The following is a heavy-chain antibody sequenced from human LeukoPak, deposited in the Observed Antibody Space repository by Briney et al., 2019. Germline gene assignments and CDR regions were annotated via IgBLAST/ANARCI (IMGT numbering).Heavy chain of an antibody. CDR1: GFTVSSSY. CDR3: ARGEDTKWRREIYYGMDV. J-gene: IGHJ6*02. D-gene: IGHD2-15*01. Sequence: GGSLRLSCAALGFTVSSSYMSWVRQAPGKGLEWVSVIYSGGTTYYADSVKGRFTISRDNSKSTLYLQMNSLRAEDTAVYYCARGEDTKWRREIYYGMDVWGQGTTVTVSS. V-gene: IGHV3-66*01. CDR2: IYSGGTT.